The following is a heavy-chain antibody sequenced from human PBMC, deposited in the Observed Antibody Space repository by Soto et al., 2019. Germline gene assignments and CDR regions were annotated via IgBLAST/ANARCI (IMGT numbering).Heavy chain of an antibody. CDR3: ARIELRLLEWLLQEFDY. CDR1: GFTFSISE. CDR2: ISNTGNTK. Sequence: LRLSCAASGFTFSISEMNWVRQAPGKGLGWVAFISNTGNTKYYVDSVKGRFTISRDNAKNSLYLQMNSLRAEDTAVYYCARIELRLLEWLLQEFDYWGQGTLVTVSS. V-gene: IGHV3-48*03. J-gene: IGHJ4*02. D-gene: IGHD3-3*01.